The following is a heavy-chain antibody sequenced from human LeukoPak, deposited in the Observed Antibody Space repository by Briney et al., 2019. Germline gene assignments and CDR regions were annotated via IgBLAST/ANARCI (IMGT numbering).Heavy chain of an antibody. V-gene: IGHV4-61*02. CDR2: IYTSGST. D-gene: IGHD2-8*01. CDR3: ARGILMVYAYDAFDI. CDR1: GGSISSGSYY. Sequence: PSQTLSLTCTVSGGSISSGSYYWSWIRQPAGKGLEWIGRIYTSGSTNYNPSLKSRVTISVDTSKNQFSLKLSSVTAAHTAVYYCARGILMVYAYDAFDIWGQGTMVTVSS. J-gene: IGHJ3*02.